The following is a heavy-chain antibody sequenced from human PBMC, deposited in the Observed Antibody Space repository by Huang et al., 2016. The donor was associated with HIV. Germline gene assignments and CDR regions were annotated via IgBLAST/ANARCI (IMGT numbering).Heavy chain of an antibody. V-gene: IGHV3-30*18. CDR3: AKGGSAAAVLDF. D-gene: IGHD6-13*01. J-gene: IGHJ4*02. CDR1: GLTFSSYG. Sequence: QVQLVESGGGVVQPGRSLRISCVASGLTFSSYGMHWVRQAPGKGLEWVAVISYDAKTKYYADSVKGRFSISRDNSKTTVYLQLNSLRVEDTAVYYCAKGGSAAAVLDFWGQGTLVTVSS. CDR2: ISYDAKTK.